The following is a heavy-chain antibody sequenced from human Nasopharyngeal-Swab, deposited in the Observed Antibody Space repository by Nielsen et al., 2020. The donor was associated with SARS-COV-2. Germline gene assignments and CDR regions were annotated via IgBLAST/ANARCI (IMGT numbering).Heavy chain of an antibody. Sequence: GGSLRLSCAASRFTFSSYSMNWVRQAPGKGLEWVSSISSSSSYIYYADSVKGRFTISRGNAKNSLYLQMNSLRAEDTAVYYCARDHLMTVTIPYYYYGMDVWGQGTTVTVSS. D-gene: IGHD4-11*01. J-gene: IGHJ6*02. CDR2: ISSSSSYI. CDR3: ARDHLMTVTIPYYYYGMDV. CDR1: RFTFSSYS. V-gene: IGHV3-21*01.